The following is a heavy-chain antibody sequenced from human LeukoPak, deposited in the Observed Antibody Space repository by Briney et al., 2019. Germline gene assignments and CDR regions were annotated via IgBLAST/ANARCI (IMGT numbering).Heavy chain of an antibody. J-gene: IGHJ3*02. CDR2: ISYDGSNK. CDR3: VRESGSQRAFDI. D-gene: IGHD1-26*01. CDR1: GFTFSSYA. Sequence: PGGSLRLSCAASGFTFSSYAMHWVRQAPGKGLEWVAVISYDGSNKYYADSVKGRFTISRDNSKNMVYLEINSLRAEDTAVYYCVRESGSQRAFDIWGQGTVVTVS. V-gene: IGHV3-30-3*01.